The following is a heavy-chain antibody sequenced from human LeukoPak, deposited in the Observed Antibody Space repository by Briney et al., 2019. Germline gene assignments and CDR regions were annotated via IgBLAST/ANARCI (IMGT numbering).Heavy chain of an antibody. V-gene: IGHV4-4*07. CDR1: GDSISSNS. CDR2: ISTSGST. CDR3: ARERRDGYNRAVDY. D-gene: IGHD5-24*01. J-gene: IGHJ4*02. Sequence: SETLSLTCTVSGDSISSNSWTWIRQPAGEGLEWIGRISTSGSTYYNPSLKSRVTISVDTSKNQFSLKLSSVTAADTAVYYCARERRDGYNRAVDYWGQGTLVTVSS.